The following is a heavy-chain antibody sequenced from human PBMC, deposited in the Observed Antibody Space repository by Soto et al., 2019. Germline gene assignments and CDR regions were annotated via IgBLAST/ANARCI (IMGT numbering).Heavy chain of an antibody. CDR1: GGSISSRHW. D-gene: IGHD3-10*01. CDR3: ASKFGELLADAFDI. Sequence: SETLSLTCAVSGGSISSRHWWRWVRQPPGKGLEWIGEIYHSGSTNYNPSLKSRVTISVDKSKNQFSLKLSSVTAADTAVYYCASKFGELLADAFDIWGQGTMVTVSS. CDR2: IYHSGST. J-gene: IGHJ3*02. V-gene: IGHV4-4*02.